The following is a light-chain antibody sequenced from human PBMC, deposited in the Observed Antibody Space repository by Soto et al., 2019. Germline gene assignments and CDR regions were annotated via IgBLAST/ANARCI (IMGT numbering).Light chain of an antibody. V-gene: IGKV1-5*03. Sequence: DIQMTQSPSTLSASVGDRVTITCRASQSINSWLAWFQQKPGKAPKLLIYKASNLEGGVPSRFSGSGSGTEFTLTISSLQPDDFATYYCQQYDTTFPTSGQGTKVEMK. J-gene: IGKJ1*01. CDR1: QSINSW. CDR2: KAS. CDR3: QQYDTTFPT.